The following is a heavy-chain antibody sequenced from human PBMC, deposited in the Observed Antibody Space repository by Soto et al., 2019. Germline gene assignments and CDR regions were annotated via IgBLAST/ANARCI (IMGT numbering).Heavy chain of an antibody. D-gene: IGHD3-9*01. CDR1: GFSFAGYA. J-gene: IGHJ4*02. Sequence: GGSLRLSCAASGFSFAGYALTWVRLAPGKGLEWVASISGGGGSTYYADSVKGRFSISRDNSNRMVYLQMGSLTAGDTAVYYCAKTETFNGYYNAFDYWGQGTRVTVSS. CDR2: ISGGGGST. CDR3: AKTETFNGYYNAFDY. V-gene: IGHV3-23*01.